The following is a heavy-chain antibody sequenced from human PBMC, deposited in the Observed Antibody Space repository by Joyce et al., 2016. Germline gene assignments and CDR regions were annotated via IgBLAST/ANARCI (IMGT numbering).Heavy chain of an antibody. V-gene: IGHV1-18*01. J-gene: IGHJ3*02. CDR2: ISANYGNT. CDR1: GYDFLSLG. CDR3: AGGQDSFDI. Sequence: QVQLVQSGAEVKKPGASVKVSCKASGYDFLSLGISWVRQAPGQGLEWMGWISANYGNTNYAQKRQGRVTLTRDTSTSTAYMELRSLSSDDTAVYYCAGGQDSFDIWGQGTMVTVSS.